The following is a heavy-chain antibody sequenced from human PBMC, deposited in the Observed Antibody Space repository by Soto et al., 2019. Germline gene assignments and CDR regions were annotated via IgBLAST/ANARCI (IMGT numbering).Heavy chain of an antibody. V-gene: IGHV4-39*01. CDR2: FHYSGRT. CDR1: GGSISSGPYS. CDR3: ARLAGYCSGTSCFGYYGMDV. D-gene: IGHD2-2*01. Sequence: QLQLLESGPGLVKPSETLSLTCSVSGGSISSGPYSWGWIRQPPGKGLEWIGAFHYSGRTYYSPSLENRVTISVDTSTNQCSRKVSSVTAADTAVFYCARLAGYCSGTSCFGYYGMDVWCQGTTVTVSS. J-gene: IGHJ6*02.